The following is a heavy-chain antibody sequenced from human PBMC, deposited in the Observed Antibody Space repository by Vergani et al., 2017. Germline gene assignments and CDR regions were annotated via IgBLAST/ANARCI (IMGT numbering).Heavy chain of an antibody. CDR2: INHSGST. CDR1: GGSFSGYY. V-gene: IGHV4-34*01. J-gene: IGHJ5*02. D-gene: IGHD1-14*01. Sequence: QVQLQQWGAGLLKPSETLSLTCAVYGGSFSGYYWSWIRQPPGKGLEWIGEINHSGSTNYNPSLKSRVTISVDTSKNQFSRKLSSVTAADTAVYYCASSVTPRSWFDPWGQGTLVTVSS. CDR3: ASSVTPRSWFDP.